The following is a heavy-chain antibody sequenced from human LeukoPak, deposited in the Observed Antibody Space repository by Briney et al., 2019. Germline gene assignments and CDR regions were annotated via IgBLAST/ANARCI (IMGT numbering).Heavy chain of an antibody. CDR1: GGTFSSYA. J-gene: IGHJ5*02. V-gene: IGHV1-69*05. CDR3: ARVGDYYGSGADWFDP. D-gene: IGHD3-10*01. Sequence: SVKVSCKASGGTFSSYAISWVRQAPGQGLEWMGRIIPIFGTANYAQKFQGRVTITTDESTSTAYMELSSLRSEDTAVYYCARVGDYYGSGADWFDPWGQGTLVTVSS. CDR2: IIPIFGTA.